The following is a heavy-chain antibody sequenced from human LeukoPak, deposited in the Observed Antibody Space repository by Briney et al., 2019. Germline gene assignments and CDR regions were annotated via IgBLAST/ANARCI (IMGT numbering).Heavy chain of an antibody. CDR1: GFTFSSYS. CDR2: ISVGGRIM. D-gene: IGHD3-3*01. V-gene: IGHV3-48*02. Sequence: GGSLRLSCVASGFTFSSYSFNWVRQAPGKGLEWVSYISVGGRIMSYADSVRGRFTISRDNSKNTLYLQMNSLRDEDTAVYYCARGYSGEWSYSDYWGQGTLVTVSS. J-gene: IGHJ4*02. CDR3: ARGYSGEWSYSDY.